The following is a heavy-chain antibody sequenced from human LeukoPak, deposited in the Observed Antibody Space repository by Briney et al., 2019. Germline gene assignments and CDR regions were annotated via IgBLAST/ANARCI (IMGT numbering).Heavy chain of an antibody. D-gene: IGHD3-10*01. J-gene: IGHJ3*02. CDR2: IYYSGST. V-gene: IGHV4-39*01. Sequence: SETLSLTCTVSGGTISSSSYYWGWIRQPPGKGLEWIGSIYYSGSTYYNPSLKSRVTISVDTSKNQFSLKLSSVTAADTAVYYCARSPRITMVRGIFDIWGQGTMVTVSS. CDR3: ARSPRITMVRGIFDI. CDR1: GGTISSSSYY.